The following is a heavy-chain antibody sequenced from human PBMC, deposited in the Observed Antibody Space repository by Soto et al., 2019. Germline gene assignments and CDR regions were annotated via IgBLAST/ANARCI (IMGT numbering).Heavy chain of an antibody. D-gene: IGHD2-21*02. CDR3: AKGFIVVGTAMRPDDNFDV. V-gene: IGHV3-23*01. CDR1: GFTFNTYA. CDR2: ISGSGGTI. J-gene: IGHJ3*01. Sequence: PGGSLRLSCAASGFTFNTYAMNWVRQAPGKGLEWVASISGSGGTINYADSVKGRFTTSRDTSKNTLYLQMNSLSAEDTAVYYWAKGFIVVGTAMRPDDNFDVWGQGTMVTV.